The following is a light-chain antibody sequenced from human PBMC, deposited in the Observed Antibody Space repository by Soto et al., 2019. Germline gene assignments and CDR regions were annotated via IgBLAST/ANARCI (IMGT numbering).Light chain of an antibody. V-gene: IGLV2-11*01. Sequence: QSALTQPRSVSGSPGQSVTISCTGTSTDVGGYNYVSWYQQRPGKVPKLMLYDVSKRPSGVPDRFSGSKSGNTASLTISGLQAEDEADYYCCSYAGRDTLYVFGSGTKVTVL. CDR3: CSYAGRDTLYV. J-gene: IGLJ1*01. CDR2: DVS. CDR1: STDVGGYNY.